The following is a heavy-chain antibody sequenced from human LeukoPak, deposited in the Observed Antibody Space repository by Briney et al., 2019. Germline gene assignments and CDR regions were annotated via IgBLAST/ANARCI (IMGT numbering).Heavy chain of an antibody. D-gene: IGHD3-3*01. V-gene: IGHV3-30-3*01. CDR3: AGDGVVISLVAFDI. J-gene: IGHJ3*02. Sequence: PGGSLRLSCAASGFTFSSYAMHRVRQAPGKGLEWVAVISYDGSNKYYADSVKGRFTISRDNSKNTLCLQMNSLRAEDTAVYYCAGDGVVISLVAFDIWGQGTMVTVSS. CDR1: GFTFSSYA. CDR2: ISYDGSNK.